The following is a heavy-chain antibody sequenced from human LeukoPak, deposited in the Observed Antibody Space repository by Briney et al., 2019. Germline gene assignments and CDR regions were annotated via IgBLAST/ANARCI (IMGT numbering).Heavy chain of an antibody. CDR1: GYTFTNYA. D-gene: IGHD3-22*01. J-gene: IGHJ2*01. Sequence: SVKVSCKASGYTFTNYAISWVRQAPGQGLEWMGGIIPIFGTANYAQKFQGRVTITADESTSTAYMELSSLRSEDTAVYYCARTESGDDYYDSSGYNRQRSWYFDLWGRGTLVTVSS. CDR3: ARTESGDDYYDSSGYNRQRSWYFDL. V-gene: IGHV1-69*13. CDR2: IIPIFGTA.